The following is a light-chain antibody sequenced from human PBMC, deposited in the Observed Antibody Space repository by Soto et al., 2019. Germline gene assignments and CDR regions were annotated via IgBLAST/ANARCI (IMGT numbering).Light chain of an antibody. Sequence: QSALTQPASVSGSPGQSITISCTGTSRDIGTYNLVSWYQQHPGKAPKLMIFEGSKRPSGVSNRFSDSKSGNTASLTISGLQADDEADYYCCSYAGNSTYVFGTGTKLTVL. CDR1: SRDIGTYNL. CDR2: EGS. V-gene: IGLV2-23*01. CDR3: CSYAGNSTYV. J-gene: IGLJ1*01.